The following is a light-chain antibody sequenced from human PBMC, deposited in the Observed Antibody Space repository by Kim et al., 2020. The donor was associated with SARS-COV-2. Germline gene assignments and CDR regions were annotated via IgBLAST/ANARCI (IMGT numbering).Light chain of an antibody. CDR1: SSNIGSPH. CDR2: SNN. CDR3: AVWDDNLSAVV. J-gene: IGLJ2*01. Sequence: GQRVTISCSGSSSNIGSPHLYWYQQFPGTAPKLLISSNNQRPSGIPDRFSGSKSGTSASLAISGLRSDDEATYYCAVWDDNLSAVVLGGGTQLTVL. V-gene: IGLV1-47*02.